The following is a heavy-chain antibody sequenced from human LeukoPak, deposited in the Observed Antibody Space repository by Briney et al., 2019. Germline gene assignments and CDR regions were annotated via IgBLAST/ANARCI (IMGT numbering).Heavy chain of an antibody. Sequence: PSETLSLTCTVSGYSISSGYYWGWIRQPPGKGLEWIGSIYHSGSTYYNPSLKSRVTISVDTSKNQFSLKLSSVTAADTAVYYCARGSLRPKTHGGYHYMDVWGKGTTVTVSS. V-gene: IGHV4-38-2*02. J-gene: IGHJ6*03. D-gene: IGHD5-12*01. CDR2: IYHSGST. CDR3: ARGSLRPKTHGGYHYMDV. CDR1: GYSISSGYY.